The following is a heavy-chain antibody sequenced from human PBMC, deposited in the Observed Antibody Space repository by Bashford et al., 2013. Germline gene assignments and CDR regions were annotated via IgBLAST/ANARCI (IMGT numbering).Heavy chain of an antibody. D-gene: IGHD3-9*01. CDR2: IYYSGST. Sequence: SETLSLTCTVSGGSISSSSYYWGWIRQPPGKGLEWIGSIYYSGSTYYNPSLKSRVTISVDTSKNQFSLKLSSVTAADTAVYYCARDMSGYYDILTGYPFDPWGQGTLVTVSS. CDR1: GGSISSSSYY. J-gene: IGHJ5*02. V-gene: IGHV4-39*07. CDR3: ARDMSGYYDILTGYPFDP.